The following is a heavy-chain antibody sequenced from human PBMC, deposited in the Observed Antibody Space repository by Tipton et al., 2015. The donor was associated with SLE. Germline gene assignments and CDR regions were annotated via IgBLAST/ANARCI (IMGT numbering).Heavy chain of an antibody. D-gene: IGHD4-23*01. V-gene: IGHV3-43*01. CDR2: ISWDGGST. CDR1: GFTFADYT. Sequence: SLRLSCADSGFTFADYTMHWVRQAPGKGLEWVSLISWDGGSTYYADSVKGRFTISRDNSKNSLYLQMNSLRTEDTALYYCAKGKPVGYYMDVWGKGTTVTVSS. CDR3: AKGKPVGYYMDV. J-gene: IGHJ6*03.